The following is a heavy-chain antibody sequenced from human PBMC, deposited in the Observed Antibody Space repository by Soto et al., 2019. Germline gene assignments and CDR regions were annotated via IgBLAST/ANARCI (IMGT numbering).Heavy chain of an antibody. CDR1: GYTFTSYG. Sequence: QVQLVQSGAEVKKPGASVKVSCKASGYTFTSYGISWVRQAPGQGLEWMGGISAYNGNTNYAQKLQGRVTMTTDTSTSTAYMELRSLRSDDTAVYYCARVGDYIWGSYRLYYFDYWGQGTLVTVSS. J-gene: IGHJ4*02. D-gene: IGHD3-16*02. V-gene: IGHV1-18*01. CDR3: ARVGDYIWGSYRLYYFDY. CDR2: ISAYNGNT.